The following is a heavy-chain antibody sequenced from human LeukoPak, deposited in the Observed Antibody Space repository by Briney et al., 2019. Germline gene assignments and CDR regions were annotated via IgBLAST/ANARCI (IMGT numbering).Heavy chain of an antibody. D-gene: IGHD3-10*01. Sequence: ASVKVSCKASGHSFTGYYMHWVRQAPGQGLEWMGRINPKRGGTNYAQKFQGRVTLTRDTSISTAHMELSRLTSDDTAVYYCALLWFGELWTKDYWGQGTLVTVSS. CDR3: ALLWFGELWTKDY. CDR1: GHSFTGYY. CDR2: INPKRGGT. V-gene: IGHV1-2*06. J-gene: IGHJ4*02.